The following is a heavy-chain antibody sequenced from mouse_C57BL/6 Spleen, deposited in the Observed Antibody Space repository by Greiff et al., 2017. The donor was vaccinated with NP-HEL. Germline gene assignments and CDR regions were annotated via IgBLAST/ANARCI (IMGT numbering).Heavy chain of an antibody. CDR1: GYTFTSYW. V-gene: IGHV1-69*01. J-gene: IGHJ2*01. CDR3: ARDAYFDY. Sequence: QVQLQQSGAELVMPGASVKLSCKASGYTFTSYWMHWVKQRPGQGLEWIGEIDPSDSYTNYNQKFKGKSTLTVDKSSSTAYMQLSSLTSEDSAVYDCARDAYFDYWGQGTTLTVSS. CDR2: IDPSDSYT.